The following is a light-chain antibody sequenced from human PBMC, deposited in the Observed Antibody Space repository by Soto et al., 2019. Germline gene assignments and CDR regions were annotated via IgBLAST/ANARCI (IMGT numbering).Light chain of an antibody. J-gene: IGLJ1*01. CDR1: KLGDKY. CDR3: QAWDSSTHGV. V-gene: IGLV3-1*01. Sequence: SYELTQPPSVSVSPGQTASITCSGDKLGDKYACWYQQKPGQSPVLVIYQDSKRPSGIPERFSGSNSGNTATLTISGTQAMDEADYYCQAWDSSTHGVFGTGTKLTVL. CDR2: QDS.